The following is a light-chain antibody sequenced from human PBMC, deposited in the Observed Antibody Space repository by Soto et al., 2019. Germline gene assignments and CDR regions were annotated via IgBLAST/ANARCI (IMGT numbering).Light chain of an antibody. CDR1: KLGDTY. CDR2: QDT. J-gene: IGLJ2*01. CDR3: QAWADSTVI. V-gene: IGLV3-1*01. Sequence: SYELTQPPSVSVSPGQTASITCSGEKLGDTYASWYQQKPGQSPFLVIFQDTKRPSGIPERFSGSNSGNTATLTISGTQAADEADYYCQAWADSTVIFGGGTKLTVL.